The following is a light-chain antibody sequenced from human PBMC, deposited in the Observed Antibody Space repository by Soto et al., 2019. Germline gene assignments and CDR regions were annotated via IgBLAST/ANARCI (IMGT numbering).Light chain of an antibody. V-gene: IGLV2-14*01. J-gene: IGLJ2*01. Sequence: QSVLTQPASVSGSPGQSITISCTGTSSDVGGYNYVSWYQQHPGKAPKLMIYDVSNRPSGVSNRFSGSKSGNTASLTISGLQAEDEADYYCSSYTSSSTRVVLGGGTKLTV. CDR1: SSDVGGYNY. CDR3: SSYTSSSTRVV. CDR2: DVS.